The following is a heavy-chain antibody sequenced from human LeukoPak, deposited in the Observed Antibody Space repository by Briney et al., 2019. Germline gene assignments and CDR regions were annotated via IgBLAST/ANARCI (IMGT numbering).Heavy chain of an antibody. J-gene: IGHJ5*02. D-gene: IGHD6-13*01. CDR3: ARDQGSPSEDWFDP. CDR2: IYHSGST. CDR1: GYSISSGYY. V-gene: IGHV4-38-2*02. Sequence: PSETLSLTCTVSGYSISSGYYWGWIRQPPGKGLEWIGSIYHSGSTYYNPSLKSRVTISVDTSKNQISLRLSSVTAADTAVYFCARDQGSPSEDWFDPWGQGTLVTVSS.